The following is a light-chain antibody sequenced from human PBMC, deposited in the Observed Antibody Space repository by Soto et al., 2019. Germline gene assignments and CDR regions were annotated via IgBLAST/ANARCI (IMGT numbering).Light chain of an antibody. CDR1: QNINAR. V-gene: IGKV1-39*01. CDR3: QQSYSTPIT. J-gene: IGKJ5*01. Sequence: EIRMTQSPSSLSVCVGDGVTMXCRASQNINARLAWFQQRPGQAPKFLIYAATSLQRGGPSRFSGSGSGTDFTRTISSLQPEDFATYYGQQSYSTPITFGQGTRLEIK. CDR2: AAT.